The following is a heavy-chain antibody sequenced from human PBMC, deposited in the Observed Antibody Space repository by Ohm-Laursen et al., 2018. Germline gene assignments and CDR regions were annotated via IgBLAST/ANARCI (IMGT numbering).Heavy chain of an antibody. Sequence: SLRLSCAASGFTFSNFGMHWVRQAPGKGLEWVGIIAYDGTDKYYSDSVKGRFNISRDNSKNTLYLQINSLRPEDTAVYFCAKSGLRRDYYYYGMDVWGQGTTVTVSS. CDR3: AKSGLRRDYYYYGMDV. V-gene: IGHV3-30*18. CDR1: GFTFSNFG. D-gene: IGHD5-12*01. J-gene: IGHJ6*02. CDR2: IAYDGTDK.